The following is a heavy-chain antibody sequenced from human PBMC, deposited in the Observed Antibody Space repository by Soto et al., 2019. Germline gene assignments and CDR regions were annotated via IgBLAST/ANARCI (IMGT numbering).Heavy chain of an antibody. J-gene: IGHJ4*02. CDR3: TRVAGYGSGSRHFDN. CDR1: GYAFMSYG. CDR2: TVAGSGNR. Sequence: QVQLMQSGAEVTKPGASVTLSCKTSGYAFMSYGLSWVRLAPGQGLEWMGWTVAGSGNRIYAQKFQHRINMNIDRSTNTGYMELRRLRSDDSALYFCTRVAGYGSGSRHFDNWGQGTLVTVSS. V-gene: IGHV1-18*01. D-gene: IGHD3-10*01.